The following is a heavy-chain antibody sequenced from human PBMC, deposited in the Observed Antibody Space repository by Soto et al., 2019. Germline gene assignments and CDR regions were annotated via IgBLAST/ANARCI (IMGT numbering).Heavy chain of an antibody. J-gene: IGHJ4*02. V-gene: IGHV1-18*01. D-gene: IGHD1-26*01. CDR2: ISAHNGNT. CDR1: GYTFTNYD. CDR3: ARGIVGATTYDY. Sequence: QVQLVQSGAEVKKPGASVKVSCKASGYTFTNYDISWVRQAPGQGLEWMGWISAHNGNTNYAEKLQGRVTMTTDTTTSTAYMELRSLRSADTAVYYCARGIVGATTYDYWGQGTLVTVSS.